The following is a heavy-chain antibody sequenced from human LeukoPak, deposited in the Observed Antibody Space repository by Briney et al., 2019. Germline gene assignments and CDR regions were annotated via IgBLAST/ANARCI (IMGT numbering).Heavy chain of an antibody. J-gene: IGHJ2*01. V-gene: IGHV4-59*01. D-gene: IGHD6-13*01. CDR3: ARVHEQQLVLRLDWYFDL. Sequence: PSETLSLTCTVSGGSISSYYWSWIRQPPGKGLEWIGYIYYSGSTNYNPSLKSRVTISVDTSKNQFSLKLSSVTAADTAVYYCARVHEQQLVLRLDWYFDLWGRGTLVTVSS. CDR2: IYYSGST. CDR1: GGSISSYY.